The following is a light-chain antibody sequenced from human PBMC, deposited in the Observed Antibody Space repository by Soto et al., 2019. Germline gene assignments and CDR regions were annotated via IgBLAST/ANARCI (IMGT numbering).Light chain of an antibody. CDR3: SSYTSSSTVV. V-gene: IGLV2-14*01. Sequence: QSALTQPASVSGSPGQSIAISCTGTSSDVGSYNYVSWYQQHPDKAHKVMIYEVSKRPSGVSNRFSGSKSGNTASLTISGLQAEDEADYYCSSYTSSSTVVFGGGTKVTVL. CDR2: EVS. CDR1: SSDVGSYNY. J-gene: IGLJ2*01.